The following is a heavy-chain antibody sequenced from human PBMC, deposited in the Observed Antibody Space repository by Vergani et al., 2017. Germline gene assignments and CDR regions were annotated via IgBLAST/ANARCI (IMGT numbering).Heavy chain of an antibody. J-gene: IGHJ4*02. V-gene: IGHV1-2*02. CDR2: INPNSGGT. CDR3: ARASRDIIIGPSSRIVY. CDR1: GYNFTDFY. D-gene: IGHD2-2*01. Sequence: QVQLVQSGAEVKKPGASVKVSCKTSGYNFTDFYVHWVRQAPGQGLEWLGWINPNSGGTKYAETFQGRVTMTRDTSISTAYVELSRLRSDDTAVYYCARASRDIIIGPSSRIVYCGQRSLVAVSS.